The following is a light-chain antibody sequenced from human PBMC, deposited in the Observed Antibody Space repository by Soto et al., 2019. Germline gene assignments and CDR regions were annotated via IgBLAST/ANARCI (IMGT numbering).Light chain of an antibody. CDR3: QHYGGSPFP. CDR1: QSVTSSY. J-gene: IGKJ3*01. CDR2: GAS. V-gene: IGKV3-20*01. Sequence: EIVLTQSPGTLSLSPGERATLSCRASQSVTSSYLAWYQQKPGQAPRLLIYGASNRATGIPDRFSGSGSGTDFTLTISRLEPEDFALYYCQHYGGSPFPFGPGTKVDLK.